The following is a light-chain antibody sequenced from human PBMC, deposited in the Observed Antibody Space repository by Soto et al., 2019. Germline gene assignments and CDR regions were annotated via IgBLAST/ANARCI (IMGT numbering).Light chain of an antibody. CDR1: SSDVGGYNS. Sequence: QSALTQPASVSGCPGQSIAISCTGTSSDVGGYNSVSWYQQYPGKAPKLMIHDVSNRPSGVSNRFSGSKSGNTASLTISGLQAEDEADYYCSSFTTSTSYVFGSGTKLTVL. J-gene: IGLJ1*01. CDR3: SSFTTSTSYV. CDR2: DVS. V-gene: IGLV2-14*01.